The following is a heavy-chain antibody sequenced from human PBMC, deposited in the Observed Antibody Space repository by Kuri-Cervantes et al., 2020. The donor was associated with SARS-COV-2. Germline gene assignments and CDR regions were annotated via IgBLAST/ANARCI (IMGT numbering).Heavy chain of an antibody. CDR1: GYSISSGYY. CDR3: AGEGGGTPTIFGVVGAFDI. Sequence: SETLSLTCAVSGYSISSGYYWGWIRQPPGKGLEWLGSIYHSGSTYYNPPLKSRVTISVDTSKNQFSLKLSSVTAADTAVYYCAGEGGGTPTIFGVVGAFDIWGQGTMVTVSS. V-gene: IGHV4-38-2*02. CDR2: IYHSGST. D-gene: IGHD3-3*01. J-gene: IGHJ3*02.